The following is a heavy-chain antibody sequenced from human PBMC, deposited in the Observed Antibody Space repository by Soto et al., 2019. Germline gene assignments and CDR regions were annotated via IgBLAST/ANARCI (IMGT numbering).Heavy chain of an antibody. Sequence: GXTLVNPTKTLTXTCTFSWFSLSSRGVGVVWMRQPPGKALEWLAFTYWDDDKRYRPSLKTRLTITKDTPKNQVVLTMSNLHPVDKATYFCAHSGQLGSRYDSWGQGTQGPVS. CDR3: AHSGQLGSRYDS. V-gene: IGHV2-5*02. D-gene: IGHD1-1*01. J-gene: IGHJ4*02. CDR1: WFSLSSRGVG. CDR2: TYWDDDK.